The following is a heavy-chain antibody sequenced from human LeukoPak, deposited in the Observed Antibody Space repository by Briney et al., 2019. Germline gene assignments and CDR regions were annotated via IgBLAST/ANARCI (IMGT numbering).Heavy chain of an antibody. V-gene: IGHV1-2*02. D-gene: IGHD3-22*01. Sequence: ASVNVSCKASGYTFTDYYMHWVRQAPRHGREWMGWINPNSGGTNYAQKFHGRVTITRDPSISTASMGLSSLLSDHTAVYYCARVRGVTTDLDYWGQGTLVTVSS. CDR1: GYTFTDYY. CDR3: ARVRGVTTDLDY. CDR2: INPNSGGT. J-gene: IGHJ4*02.